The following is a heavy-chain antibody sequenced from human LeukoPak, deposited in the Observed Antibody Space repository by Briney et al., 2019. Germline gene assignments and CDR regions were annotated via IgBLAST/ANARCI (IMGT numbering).Heavy chain of an antibody. Sequence: SETLSLTCAVFGGSFSDYHWTWIRQPPGKGLEWIGEINHSGSTNYNPSLKSRVTISVDTSKNQFSLKLSSVTAADTAVYYCARGKGIAARGRFDYWGQGTLVTVSS. CDR2: INHSGST. V-gene: IGHV4-34*01. D-gene: IGHD6-6*01. CDR1: GGSFSDYH. J-gene: IGHJ4*02. CDR3: ARGKGIAARGRFDY.